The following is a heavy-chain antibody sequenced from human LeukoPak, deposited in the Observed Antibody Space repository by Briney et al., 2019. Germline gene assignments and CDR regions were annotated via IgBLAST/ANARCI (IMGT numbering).Heavy chain of an antibody. Sequence: ASVKVSCKASGYTFTSYAMNWVRQAPGQGLEWMGWINTNTGNPTYAQGFTGRFVFSLDTSVSTAYLQISSLKAEDTAVYYCARERAVEDYRDFWRDYWGQGTLVTVSS. CDR1: GYTFTSYA. CDR3: ARERAVEDYRDFWRDY. D-gene: IGHD4-17*01. V-gene: IGHV7-4-1*02. CDR2: INTNTGNP. J-gene: IGHJ4*02.